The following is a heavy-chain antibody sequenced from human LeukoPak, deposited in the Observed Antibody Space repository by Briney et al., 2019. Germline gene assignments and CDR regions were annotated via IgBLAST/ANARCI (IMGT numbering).Heavy chain of an antibody. CDR2: ISSSGSTI. J-gene: IGHJ3*02. V-gene: IGHV3-21*04. Sequence: GGSLRLSCAASGFTFSSYWMSWVRQAPGKGLEWVSSISSSGSTIYYADSVKGRFTISRDNAKNSLYLQMNSLRAEDTAVYYCARHYDSSGYYKDAFDIWGQGTMVTVSS. CDR1: GFTFSSYW. D-gene: IGHD3-22*01. CDR3: ARHYDSSGYYKDAFDI.